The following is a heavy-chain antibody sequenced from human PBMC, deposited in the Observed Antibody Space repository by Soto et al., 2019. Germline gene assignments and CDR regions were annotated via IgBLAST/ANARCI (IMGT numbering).Heavy chain of an antibody. V-gene: IGHV4-61*01. CDR2: IYYSGST. CDR1: GGSVSSGSYY. J-gene: IGHJ4*02. CDR3: ARGSEWFGEFYFDD. Sequence: SETLSLTCTVSGGSVSSGSYYWSWIRQPPGKGLEWIGYIYYSGSTNYNPSLKSRVTISVDTSKNQFSLKLSSVTAADTAVYYCARGSEWFGEFYFDDWGQGTLVNVAS. D-gene: IGHD3-10*01.